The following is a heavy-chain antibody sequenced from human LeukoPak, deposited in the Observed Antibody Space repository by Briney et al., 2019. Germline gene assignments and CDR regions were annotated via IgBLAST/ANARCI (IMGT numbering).Heavy chain of an antibody. J-gene: IGHJ3*02. CDR1: GGSISSYY. Sequence: PSETLSLTCTVSGGSISSYYWSWIRQPPGKGLEWIGYIYYSGSTNYNPSLKSRVTISVDTSKNQFSLKLSSVTAADTAVYYCARDYDSSGYYYGSAFDIWGQGTMVTVSS. D-gene: IGHD3-22*01. V-gene: IGHV4-59*01. CDR3: ARDYDSSGYYYGSAFDI. CDR2: IYYSGST.